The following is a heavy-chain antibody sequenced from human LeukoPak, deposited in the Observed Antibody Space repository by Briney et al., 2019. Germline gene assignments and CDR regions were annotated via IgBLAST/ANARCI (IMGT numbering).Heavy chain of an antibody. Sequence: GASVKVSCKASGGTFSSYAISWVRQAPGQGLEWMGGIIPIFGTANYAQKFQGRVTITADESTSTAYMELSSLRSEDTAVYYCARDREQGPRFDPWGQGTLVTVSS. CDR1: GGTFSSYA. V-gene: IGHV1-69*13. D-gene: IGHD1-26*01. CDR3: ARDREQGPRFDP. J-gene: IGHJ5*02. CDR2: IIPIFGTA.